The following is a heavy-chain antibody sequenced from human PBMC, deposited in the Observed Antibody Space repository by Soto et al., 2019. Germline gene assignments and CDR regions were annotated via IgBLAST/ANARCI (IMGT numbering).Heavy chain of an antibody. J-gene: IGHJ5*02. CDR1: GYTFTGYY. CDR2: INPNSGGT. V-gene: IGHV1-2*02. Sequence: ASVKVSCKACGYTFTGYYMHWVRQAPGQGLEWMGWINPNSGGTNYAQKFQGRVTMTRDTSISTAYMELSRLRSDDTAVYYCARPIGYCSSTSCHPGNNWFDPWGQGTLVTVSS. D-gene: IGHD2-2*01. CDR3: ARPIGYCSSTSCHPGNNWFDP.